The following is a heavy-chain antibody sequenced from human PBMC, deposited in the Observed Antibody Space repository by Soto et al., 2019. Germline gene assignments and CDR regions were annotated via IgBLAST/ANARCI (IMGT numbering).Heavy chain of an antibody. J-gene: IGHJ6*02. CDR3: ARAKPKLAALDV. CDR2: INSDGSST. V-gene: IGHV3-74*01. CDR1: GFTFSSYW. Sequence: GGSLRLSCAASGFTFSSYWMHWVRQAPGKGLVWVSRINSDGSSTSYADSVKGRFTISRDNAKNTLYLQMNSLRAEDTAVYYCARAKPKLAALDVWGQGTTVTVPS. D-gene: IGHD6-6*01.